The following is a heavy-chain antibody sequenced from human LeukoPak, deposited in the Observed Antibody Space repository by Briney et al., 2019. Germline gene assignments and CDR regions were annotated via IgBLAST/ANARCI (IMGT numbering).Heavy chain of an antibody. CDR3: ARRWIQLWVPGRFDY. CDR2: INHSGST. J-gene: IGHJ4*02. D-gene: IGHD5-18*01. CDR1: GGSFSGYY. V-gene: IGHV4-34*01. Sequence: PSETLSLTCAVYGGSFSGYYWSWIRQPPGKGLEWIGEINHSGSTNYNPSLKSRVTISVDTSKNQFSLKLSSVTAADTAVYYCARRWIQLWVPGRFDYWGQGTLVTVSS.